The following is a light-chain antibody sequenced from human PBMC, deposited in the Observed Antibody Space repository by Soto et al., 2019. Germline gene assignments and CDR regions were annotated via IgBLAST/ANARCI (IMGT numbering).Light chain of an antibody. CDR1: QGSSSY. J-gene: IGKJ4*01. V-gene: IGKV1-9*01. Sequence: DIQLTQSPSFLSASVGDRVTLTCRASQGSSSYLAWFQQKPGKAPKLLIYDASTLQSGVPFRFSGSGSGTEFTLTISSLQPEDFATYYCQQLNSYPLTFGGGTNVEIK. CDR3: QQLNSYPLT. CDR2: DAS.